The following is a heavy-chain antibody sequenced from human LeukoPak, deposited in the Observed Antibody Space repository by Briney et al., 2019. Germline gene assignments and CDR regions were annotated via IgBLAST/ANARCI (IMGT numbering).Heavy chain of an antibody. CDR1: GFTFDNYS. CDR3: AKDRVMAYQDTADSFDI. CDR2: ISGDGRDT. J-gene: IGHJ3*02. Sequence: GGSLTLSCAASGFTFDNYSMHWVRQPPGKGLEWVSLISGDGRDTYYGDFVKGRFTISRDNRKHSLYLQMNNLRTEDTALYYCAKDRVMAYQDTADSFDICGQGTMVTVSS. D-gene: IGHD2-21*01. V-gene: IGHV3-43*02.